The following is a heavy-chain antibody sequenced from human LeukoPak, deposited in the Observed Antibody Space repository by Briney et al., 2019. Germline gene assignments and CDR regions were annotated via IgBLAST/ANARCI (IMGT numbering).Heavy chain of an antibody. CDR2: IYHSGST. D-gene: IGHD4-23*01. CDR3: ARVENDYVGLYYFDN. J-gene: IGHJ4*02. V-gene: IGHV4-4*02. Sequence: PSGTLSLTCVVSGGSISSSNWWSWVRQPPGKGLEWIGEIYHSGSTNYNPSLRSRLSISVDKSKNEFSLKLSSVTAADTAVYYCARVENDYVGLYYFDNWGQGTLVTVSS. CDR1: GGSISSSNW.